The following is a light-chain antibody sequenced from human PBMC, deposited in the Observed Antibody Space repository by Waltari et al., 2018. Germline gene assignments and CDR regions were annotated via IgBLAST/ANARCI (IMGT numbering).Light chain of an antibody. CDR1: QDINIY. CDR2: DAS. J-gene: IGKJ2*03. CDR3: QRYETYPYS. V-gene: IGKV1-16*01. Sequence: DIQMTQSPSSLSASVGDRVTITCRASQDINIYLGWFQQKPGKAPRSLIYDASTLQSGVPSRFSGSGSGTEFALTISSLQPEDFATYYCQRYETYPYSFGQGTTLDIK.